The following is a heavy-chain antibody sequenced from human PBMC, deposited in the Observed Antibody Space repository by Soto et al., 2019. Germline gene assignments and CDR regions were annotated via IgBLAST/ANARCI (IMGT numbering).Heavy chain of an antibody. J-gene: IGHJ4*02. CDR2: IYSGGST. CDR3: ARDGLYCGGDCYSVY. D-gene: IGHD2-21*02. V-gene: IGHV3-53*01. CDR1: GFTFSSYA. Sequence: PGGSLRLSCVASGFTFSSYALSWVRQAPGKGLEWVSVIYSGGSTYYADSVKGRFTISRDNSKNTLYLQMNSLRAEGTAVYYCARDGLYCGGDCYSVYWGQGTLVTVSS.